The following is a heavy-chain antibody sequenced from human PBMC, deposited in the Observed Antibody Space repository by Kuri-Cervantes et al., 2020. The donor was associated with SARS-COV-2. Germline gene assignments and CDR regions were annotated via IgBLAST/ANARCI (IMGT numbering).Heavy chain of an antibody. CDR2: INPNSGGT. D-gene: IGHD6-13*01. Sequence: ASVKVSCKASGYTFTGYYMHWVRQAPGQGLEWMGWINPNSGGTNYAQKFQGWVTMTRDTSISTAYMELRSLRSDDTAVYYCARDRIAAAGFSCQEYWGQGTLVTVSS. CDR1: GYTFTGYY. V-gene: IGHV1-2*04. J-gene: IGHJ4*02. CDR3: ARDRIAAAGFSCQEY.